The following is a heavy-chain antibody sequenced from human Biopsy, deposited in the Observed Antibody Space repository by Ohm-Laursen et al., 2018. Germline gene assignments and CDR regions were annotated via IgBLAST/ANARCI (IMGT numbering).Heavy chain of an antibody. CDR1: GYTFTTYD. CDR2: MNPDSGNT. D-gene: IGHD3-10*01. V-gene: IGHV1-8*01. CDR3: ARADPPLFYYGSGSSNWFDP. J-gene: IGHJ5*02. Sequence: ASVKVSCKASGYTFTTYDITWVRQATGQGLEWMGWMNPDSGNTGYAQNFQGRVTMTRNTSISTAYMELSSLRSEDTAVYFCARADPPLFYYGSGSSNWFDPWGQGTLVTVPS.